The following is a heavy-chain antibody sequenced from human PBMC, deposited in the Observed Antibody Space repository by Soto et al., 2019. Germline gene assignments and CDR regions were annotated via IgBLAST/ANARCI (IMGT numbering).Heavy chain of an antibody. D-gene: IGHD3-3*01. CDR3: VCITAVPNTLRSRYFFDY. Sequence: PSETLSLTCSVSGGSVSDKTYYWSWIRQPPGKRLEWIGYVYYSGTTNYNTSLKSRVTISVDLSKNRFSLRLSSVTTADTALYYCVCITAVPNTLRSRYFFDYWGQGTLVTVS. J-gene: IGHJ4*02. CDR2: VYYSGTT. CDR1: GGSVSDKTYY. V-gene: IGHV4-61*01.